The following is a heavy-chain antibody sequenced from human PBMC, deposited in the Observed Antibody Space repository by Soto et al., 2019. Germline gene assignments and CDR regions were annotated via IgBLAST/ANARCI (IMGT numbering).Heavy chain of an antibody. CDR1: GFSLSTSGVG. CDR2: IYWNDDK. V-gene: IGHV2-5*01. Sequence: QITLKESGPTLVKPTQTLTLTCTFSGFSLSTSGVGVGWIRQPPGKALEWLALIYWNDDKRYSPSLKSRLTITKDTSKNQVVLKMTNMDPVDTATYYCAHRSGGIVVVPAAMSWFAPWGQGTLVTVSS. CDR3: AHRSGGIVVVPAAMSWFAP. D-gene: IGHD2-2*01. J-gene: IGHJ5*02.